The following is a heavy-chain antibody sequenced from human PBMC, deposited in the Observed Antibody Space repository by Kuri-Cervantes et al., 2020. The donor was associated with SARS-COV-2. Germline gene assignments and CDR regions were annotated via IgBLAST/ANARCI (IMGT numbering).Heavy chain of an antibody. V-gene: IGHV3-23*01. Sequence: GESLKISCAASGFTFSSYAMSWVRQAPGKGLEWVSAISGSGGSTYYADSVKGRFTISRDNSKNTLYLQMNSLRAEDTAVYYCASEDNIMDYWGQGTLVTVSS. D-gene: IGHD3-16*01. CDR1: GFTFSSYA. CDR2: ISGSGGST. J-gene: IGHJ4*02. CDR3: ASEDNIMDY.